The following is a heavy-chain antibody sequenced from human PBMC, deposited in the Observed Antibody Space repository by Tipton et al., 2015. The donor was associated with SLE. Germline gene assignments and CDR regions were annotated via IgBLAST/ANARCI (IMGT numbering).Heavy chain of an antibody. CDR2: IYYSGST. CDR3: ARWDDYGAENWFDP. V-gene: IGHV4-59*11. CDR1: GGSISSHY. J-gene: IGHJ5*02. D-gene: IGHD4-17*01. Sequence: SLTCTVSGGSISSHYWSWIRQPLGKGLEWIGYIYYSGSTNYNPSLKSRVTISVDTSKNQFSLKLSSVTAADTAVYYCARWDDYGAENWFDPWGQGTLVTVSS.